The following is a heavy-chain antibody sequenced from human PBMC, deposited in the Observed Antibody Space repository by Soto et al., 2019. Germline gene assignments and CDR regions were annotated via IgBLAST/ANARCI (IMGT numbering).Heavy chain of an antibody. V-gene: IGHV3-23*01. J-gene: IGHJ4*02. D-gene: IGHD1-26*01. CDR1: GFTFSTYA. CDR2: LSKSSINT. Sequence: EVQLLESGGGLVQPGGSLRLSCAATGFTFSTYAMSWVRQAPGKGLEWVSGLSKSSINTYYADSVRGRFTISRDNSKNALYLQMNSLRAEDTATYYCAGGTYCRVIEYWGQGTLVTVSS. CDR3: AGGTYCRVIEY.